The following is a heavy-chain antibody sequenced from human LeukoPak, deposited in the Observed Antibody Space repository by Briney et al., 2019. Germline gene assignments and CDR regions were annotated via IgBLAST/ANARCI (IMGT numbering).Heavy chain of an antibody. V-gene: IGHV1-69*13. CDR2: IILIFGTA. D-gene: IGHD1-26*01. CDR3: ARHQSGSYYYYGMDV. Sequence: PSVKVSCKASGGTFSSYAISWVRQAPGQGLEWMGGIILIFGTANYAQKFQGRATITADESTSTAYMELSSLRSEDTAVYYCARHQSGSYYYYGMDVWGQGTTVTVSS. CDR1: GGTFSSYA. J-gene: IGHJ6*02.